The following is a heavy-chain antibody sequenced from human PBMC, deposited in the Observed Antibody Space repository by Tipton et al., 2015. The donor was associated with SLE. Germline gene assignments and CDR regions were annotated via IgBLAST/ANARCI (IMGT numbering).Heavy chain of an antibody. D-gene: IGHD6-19*01. CDR3: ARAVAVAGFVYYFDY. J-gene: IGHJ4*02. Sequence: TLSLTRTVSGGSISSYYWSWIRQPAGKGLEWIGRIYTSGSTNYNPSLKSRVTMSVDTSKNQFSLKLSSVTAADTAVYYCARAVAVAGFVYYFDYWGQGTLVTVSS. CDR2: IYTSGST. V-gene: IGHV4-4*07. CDR1: GGSISSYY.